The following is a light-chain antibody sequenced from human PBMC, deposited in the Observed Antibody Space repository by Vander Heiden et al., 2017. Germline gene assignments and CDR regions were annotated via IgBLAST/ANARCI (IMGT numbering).Light chain of an antibody. CDR3: QSYDSSLSERV. Sequence: QSVLTQPPSVSGAPGTRVTISCTGSSSNIGAGYDVHWYQQLPGTAPKLLIYGNSNRPSGVPDRFSGSKSGTSASLAITGLQAEDEADYYCQSYDSSLSERVFGGGTKLTVL. CDR1: SSNIGAGYD. CDR2: GNS. V-gene: IGLV1-40*01. J-gene: IGLJ2*01.